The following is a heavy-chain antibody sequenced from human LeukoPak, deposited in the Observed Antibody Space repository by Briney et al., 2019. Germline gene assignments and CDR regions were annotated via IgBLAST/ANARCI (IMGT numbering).Heavy chain of an antibody. D-gene: IGHD3-16*02. CDR2: IIPIFGTA. J-gene: IGHJ2*01. CDR1: GGTFSSYA. V-gene: IGHV1-69*13. Sequence: SVKVSCKASGGTFSSYAISWVRQAPGQGLEWMGGIIPIFGTANYAQKFQGRVTITADESTSTAYMELSSLRSEDTAVYYCARGDHRRGVIGSYWYSDLWGRGTLVTVSS. CDR3: ARGDHRRGVIGSYWYSDL.